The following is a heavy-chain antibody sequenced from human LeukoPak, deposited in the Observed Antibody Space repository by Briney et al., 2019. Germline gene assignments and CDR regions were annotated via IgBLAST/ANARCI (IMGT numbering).Heavy chain of an antibody. J-gene: IGHJ5*02. Sequence: SETLSLTCTVSGGSISSYYWRWIRQPPGKGLEWIGEINHSGSTNYNPSLKSRVTISVDTSKNQFSLKLSSVTAADTAVYYCARGYSGYDVSWFDPWGQGTLVTVSS. CDR1: GGSISSYY. D-gene: IGHD5-12*01. CDR2: INHSGST. CDR3: ARGYSGYDVSWFDP. V-gene: IGHV4-34*01.